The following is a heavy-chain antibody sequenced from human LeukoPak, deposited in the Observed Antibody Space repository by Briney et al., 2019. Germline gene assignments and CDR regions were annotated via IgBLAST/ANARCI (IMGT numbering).Heavy chain of an antibody. CDR2: ISWNSGNI. V-gene: IGHV3-9*01. Sequence: GRSLRLSCAAPGFTFDDYALHWVRQAPGKGLEWVSGISWNSGNIDYADSVKGRFTISRDNAKNALYLHMNSLRVDDTALYYCAKDFSPHYYSSWIDYWGGGTLVTVSS. CDR3: AKDFSPHYYSSWIDY. J-gene: IGHJ4*02. CDR1: GFTFDDYA. D-gene: IGHD6-13*01.